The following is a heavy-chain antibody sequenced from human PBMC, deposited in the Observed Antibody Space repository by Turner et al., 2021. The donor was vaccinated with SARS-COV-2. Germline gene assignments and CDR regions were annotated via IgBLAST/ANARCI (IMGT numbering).Heavy chain of an antibody. CDR2: SNYSGRT. D-gene: IGHD3-22*01. CDR3: ARHDSRITNIIVVPRNWFDP. V-gene: IGHV4-39*01. Sequence: QLQLQESGPGLVKASVTLSLTCTVSGASIGSSRNYWGWIRQPPGKGLEWIGSSNYSGRTYYKSSLKSRVTISVDTSKNQISLKLSTVTAADTAKYYCARHDSRITNIIVVPRNWFDPWGQGTLVTVSS. J-gene: IGHJ5*02. CDR1: GASIGSSRNY.